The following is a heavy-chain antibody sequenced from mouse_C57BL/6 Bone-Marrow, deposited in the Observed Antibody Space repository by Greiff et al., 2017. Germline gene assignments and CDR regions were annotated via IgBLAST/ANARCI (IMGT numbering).Heavy chain of an antibody. V-gene: IGHV1-53*01. D-gene: IGHD2-10*02. CDR2: INPSNGGT. CDR1: GYTFTSYW. CDR3: ARWGYGNYGAWFAY. Sequence: QVQLQQPGTELVKPGASVKLSCKASGYTFTSYWMHWVKQRPGQGLEWIGNINPSNGGTNYNEKFKSKATLTVDKSSSTAYRQLSSRTSEDAAVYYCARWGYGNYGAWFAYWGQGTLVTVSA. J-gene: IGHJ3*01.